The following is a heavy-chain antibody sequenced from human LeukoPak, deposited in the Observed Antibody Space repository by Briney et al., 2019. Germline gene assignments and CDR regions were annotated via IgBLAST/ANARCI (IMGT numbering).Heavy chain of an antibody. J-gene: IGHJ4*02. V-gene: IGHV3-11*04. CDR1: GFTFCGYS. D-gene: IGHD6-13*01. CDR3: ASGYSWPLGFDY. CDR2: ISSSGSTI. Sequence: GGSLRLSCAASGFTFCGYSMSWIRQAPGKGLEWVSYISSSGSTIYYADSVKGRFTISRDNAKNSLYLQMNSLRAEDTAVYYCASGYSWPLGFDYWGQGTLVTVSS.